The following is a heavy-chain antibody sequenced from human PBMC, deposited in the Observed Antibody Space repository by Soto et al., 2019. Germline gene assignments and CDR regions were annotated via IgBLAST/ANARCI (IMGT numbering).Heavy chain of an antibody. J-gene: IGHJ5*02. CDR3: ARTTYGSRSGWFEP. V-gene: IGHV1-69*13. D-gene: IGHD3-10*01. Sequence: SVKVSCKACGCTFSSYAISWVGQAPGQGLEWMGGIIPIFGTANYAQKFQGRVTITADESTSTAYMELSSLRSEDTAVYYCARTTYGSRSGWFEPWGQGTLVTVSS. CDR2: IIPIFGTA. CDR1: GCTFSSYA.